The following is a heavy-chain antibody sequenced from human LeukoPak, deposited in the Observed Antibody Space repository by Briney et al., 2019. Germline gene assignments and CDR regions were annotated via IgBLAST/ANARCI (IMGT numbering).Heavy chain of an antibody. D-gene: IGHD3-3*01. CDR2: IYYSGST. V-gene: IGHV4-59*08. Sequence: SETLSLTCTVSGGSISSYYWSWIRQPPGKGLEWIGYIYYSGSTNYNPSLKSRVTISVDTSKNQFSLRLSSVTAADTAVYYCARGDYNDFPYWFDPWGQGTLVTVSS. J-gene: IGHJ5*02. CDR3: ARGDYNDFPYWFDP. CDR1: GGSISSYY.